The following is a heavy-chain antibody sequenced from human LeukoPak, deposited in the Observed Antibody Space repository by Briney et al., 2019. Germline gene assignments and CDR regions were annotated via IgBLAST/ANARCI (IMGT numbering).Heavy chain of an antibody. CDR2: IYPGDSDT. Sequence: GESLKISCKGSGYSFTSYWIGWVRQMPGKGLEWMGIIYPGDSDTRYSPSFQGQVTISADKSISTAYLQWSSLKASDTAMYYCARHILLRDDFWSGYGYYFDYWGQGTLVTVSS. CDR1: GYSFTSYW. V-gene: IGHV5-51*01. D-gene: IGHD3-3*01. J-gene: IGHJ4*02. CDR3: ARHILLRDDFWSGYGYYFDY.